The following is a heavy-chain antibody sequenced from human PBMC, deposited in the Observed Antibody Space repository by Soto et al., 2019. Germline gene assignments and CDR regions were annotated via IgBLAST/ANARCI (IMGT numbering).Heavy chain of an antibody. D-gene: IGHD2-2*02. CDR2: IYYSGST. CDR1: GGSISSYY. J-gene: IGHJ4*02. V-gene: IGHV4-59*08. CDR3: ARHRVPAAISPVDY. Sequence: XXTLSLPFTVAGGSISSYYWRWILQPPGKGLEWIGYIYYSGSTNYNPSLKSRVTISVDTSKNQFSLKLSSVTDADTAVHYCARHRVPAAISPVDYWGQGTLVTVSS.